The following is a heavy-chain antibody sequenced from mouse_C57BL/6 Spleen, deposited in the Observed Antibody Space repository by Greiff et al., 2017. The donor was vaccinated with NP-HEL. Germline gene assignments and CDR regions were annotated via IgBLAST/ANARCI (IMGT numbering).Heavy chain of an antibody. CDR1: GYTFTDDY. J-gene: IGHJ4*01. D-gene: IGHD1-1*01. CDR2: IYPGSGNT. CDR3: ARQYYGSSPYYAMDY. Sequence: QVQLKQSGAELVRPGASVKLSCKASGYTFTDDYINWVKQRPGQGLEWIGRIYPGSGNTYYNEKFKGKATLTAEKSSSTAYMQLSSLTSEDSAVYFCARQYYGSSPYYAMDYWGQGTSVTVST. V-gene: IGHV1-76*01.